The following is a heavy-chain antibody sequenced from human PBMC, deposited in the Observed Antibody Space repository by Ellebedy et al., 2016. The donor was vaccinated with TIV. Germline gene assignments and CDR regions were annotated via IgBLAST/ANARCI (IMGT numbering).Heavy chain of an antibody. CDR2: IYLSGSI. Sequence: SETLSLTCTVSGVSVRTNTYYWTWIRQPPGKGLEWIGYIYLSGSIYYNFSLKSRVTISLDTSKNQFSLKLSSVTAADTAVYYCARERGAYRDSLGYGYFDQWGQGSLVTVSS. V-gene: IGHV4-61*01. CDR3: ARERGAYRDSLGYGYFDQ. J-gene: IGHJ4*02. D-gene: IGHD3-16*01. CDR1: GVSVRTNTYY.